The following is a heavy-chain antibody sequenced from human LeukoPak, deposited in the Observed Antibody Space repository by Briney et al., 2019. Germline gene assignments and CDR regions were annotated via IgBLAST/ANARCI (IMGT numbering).Heavy chain of an antibody. Sequence: GGSLRLSCAASGFTFSSYAMSWVRQAPGKGLEWVSAISGSGGSTYYADSVKGRFTISRDNSKNTLYLQMNSLRAEDTAVYYCANNGVVVPAAIADYYMDVWGKGTTVTVSS. J-gene: IGHJ6*03. CDR3: ANNGVVVPAAIADYYMDV. V-gene: IGHV3-23*01. CDR2: ISGSGGST. CDR1: GFTFSSYA. D-gene: IGHD2-2*02.